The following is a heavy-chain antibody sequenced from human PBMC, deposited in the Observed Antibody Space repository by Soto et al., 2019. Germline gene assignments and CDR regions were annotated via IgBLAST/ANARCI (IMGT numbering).Heavy chain of an antibody. Sequence: GGSLRLSWAASGCTFSSYAMSWIRQAPGKGLEWVSAISGSGGSTYYADSVKGRFTISRDNSKNTLYLQMNSLRAEDTAVYYCAKDSRGGYYYGMDVWGQGTTVTVSS. CDR3: AKDSRGGYYYGMDV. J-gene: IGHJ6*02. CDR1: GCTFSSYA. CDR2: ISGSGGST. V-gene: IGHV3-23*01.